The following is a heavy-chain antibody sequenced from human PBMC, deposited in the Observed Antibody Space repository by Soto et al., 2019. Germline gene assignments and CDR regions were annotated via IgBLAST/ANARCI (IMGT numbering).Heavy chain of an antibody. Sequence: GGSQRLSYAASGFTFSSYAMSWVRQAPGKGLEWVSAISGSGGSTYYADSVKGRFTISRDNSKNTLYLQMNSLRAEDTAVYYCAKDTDINIAVAGTEFDYWGQGTLVTGSS. V-gene: IGHV3-23*01. D-gene: IGHD6-19*01. CDR3: AKDTDINIAVAGTEFDY. CDR1: GFTFSSYA. CDR2: ISGSGGST. J-gene: IGHJ4*02.